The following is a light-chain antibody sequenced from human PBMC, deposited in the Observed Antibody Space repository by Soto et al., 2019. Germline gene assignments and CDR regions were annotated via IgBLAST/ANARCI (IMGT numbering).Light chain of an antibody. V-gene: IGKV3-20*01. CDR2: GAS. J-gene: IGKJ1*01. Sequence: EIVMPQSPATLSVSPGERATLSCRASQSVSSSYLAWYQQKPGQAPRLLIYGASSRATGIPDRFSGSGSGTDFTLTISRLEPEDFAVYYCQQYDSSGTFGQGTKVDIK. CDR1: QSVSSSY. CDR3: QQYDSSGT.